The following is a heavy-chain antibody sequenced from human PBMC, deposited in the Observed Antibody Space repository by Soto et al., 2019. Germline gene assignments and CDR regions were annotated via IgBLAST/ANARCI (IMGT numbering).Heavy chain of an antibody. D-gene: IGHD3-9*01. CDR3: AKGDYDILTGPDY. Sequence: PGGSLRLSCAASGFTFDDYAMHWVRQAPGKGLEWVSGISWNSGSIGYADSVEGRFTISRDNAKNSLYLQMNSLRAEDTALYYCAKGDYDILTGPDYWGQGTLVTVSS. V-gene: IGHV3-9*01. CDR2: ISWNSGSI. J-gene: IGHJ4*02. CDR1: GFTFDDYA.